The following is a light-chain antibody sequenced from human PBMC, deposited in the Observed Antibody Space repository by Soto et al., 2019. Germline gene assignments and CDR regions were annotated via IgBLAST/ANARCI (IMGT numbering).Light chain of an antibody. CDR2: EVS. CDR3: CSYAGRGTLV. CDR1: SSDIGSYNL. V-gene: IGLV2-23*02. Sequence: QSALTQPASVSGSPGQSITISCTGSSSDIGSYNLVSWYQQHPGKAPNFMIYEVSKRPSWVSNRFSGSKSGNTASLTISGLQAEDEADYYCCSYAGRGTLVFGGGTKLTVL. J-gene: IGLJ2*01.